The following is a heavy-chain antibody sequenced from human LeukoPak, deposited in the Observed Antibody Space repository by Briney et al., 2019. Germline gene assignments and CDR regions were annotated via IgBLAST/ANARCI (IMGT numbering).Heavy chain of an antibody. CDR3: ARNRQGAEYFQH. V-gene: IGHV4-4*07. D-gene: IGHD1-14*01. CDR2: IYTSGST. CDR1: GGSISSYY. Sequence: SETLSLTCTVSGGSISSYYWSWIRQPAGKGLEWIGRIYTSGSTYYNPSLKSRVTISVDRSKNQFSLKLSSVTAADTAVYYCARNRQGAEYFQHWGQGTLVTVSS. J-gene: IGHJ1*01.